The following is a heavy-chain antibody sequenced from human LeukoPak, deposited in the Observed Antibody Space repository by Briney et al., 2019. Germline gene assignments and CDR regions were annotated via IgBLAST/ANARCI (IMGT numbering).Heavy chain of an antibody. CDR3: ARGLASGYPPIPFDY. V-gene: IGHV4-34*12. D-gene: IGHD3-3*01. J-gene: IGHJ4*02. CDR1: GGSFSGYY. Sequence: SETLSLTCAVYGGSFSGYYWTWIRQPPGKGLEWIGEIIDTGSTKYNSSLKSRVTISVDTSKNEFSLNLTSVTAADTAIYYCARGLASGYPPIPFDYWGQGTLVTVSS. CDR2: IIDTGST.